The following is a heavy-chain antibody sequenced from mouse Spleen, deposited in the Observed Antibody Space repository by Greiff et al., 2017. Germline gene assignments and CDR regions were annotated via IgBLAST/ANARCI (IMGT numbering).Heavy chain of an antibody. CDR3: ARHKAARATGFAY. D-gene: IGHD3-1*01. CDR1: GFTFSSYA. CDR2: ISSGGGNT. Sequence: EVKLMESGGGLVKRGGSLKLSCAASGFTFSSYAMSWVRQTPEKRLEWVATISSGGGNTYYPDSVKGRFTISRDNAKNTLYLQMSSLKSEDTAMYYCARHKAARATGFAYWGQGTLVTVSA. J-gene: IGHJ3*01. V-gene: IGHV5-9*04.